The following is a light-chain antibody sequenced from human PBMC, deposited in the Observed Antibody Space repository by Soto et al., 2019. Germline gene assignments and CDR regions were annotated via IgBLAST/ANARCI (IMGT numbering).Light chain of an antibody. CDR1: QSVSSN. J-gene: IGKJ3*01. Sequence: EIVMTQSPATLSVSPGERATLSCRASQSVSSNLAWYQQKPGQAPRLLIYGASTRATGIPARFSGSASGTEFTLTISSLQSEDFAVYYCQQYNNWPPGVTFGPGTKVDIK. V-gene: IGKV3-15*01. CDR3: QQYNNWPPGVT. CDR2: GAS.